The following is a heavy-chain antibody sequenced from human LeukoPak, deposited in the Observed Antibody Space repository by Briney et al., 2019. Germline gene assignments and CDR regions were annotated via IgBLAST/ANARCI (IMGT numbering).Heavy chain of an antibody. CDR1: GGSISSGSYY. J-gene: IGHJ5*02. CDR2: IYTGGST. D-gene: IGHD4-17*01. Sequence: PSQTLSLTCTVSGGSISSGSYYWSWIRQPAGKGLEWIGRIYTGGSTNYNPSLKSRVTISVDTSKNQFSLKLSSVTAADTAVYYCARDLYGDYAWGRWFDPWGQGTLVTVSS. V-gene: IGHV4-61*02. CDR3: ARDLYGDYAWGRWFDP.